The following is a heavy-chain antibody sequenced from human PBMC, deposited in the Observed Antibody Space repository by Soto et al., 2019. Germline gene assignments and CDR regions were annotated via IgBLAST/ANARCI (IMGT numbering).Heavy chain of an antibody. J-gene: IGHJ6*02. CDR1: GGSFSAYY. V-gene: IGHV4-34*01. CDR3: ARGSTYYYDSRSYVMDV. D-gene: IGHD3-22*01. CDR2: INHSGST. Sequence: PSETLSLTCVVYGGSFSAYYYSWIRQPPGKGLEWIGEINHSGSTNYNPSLKSRVTISIDTSRSQFSLKLSSVTAADTAVYYCARGSTYYYDSRSYVMDVWGQGTTVTVSS.